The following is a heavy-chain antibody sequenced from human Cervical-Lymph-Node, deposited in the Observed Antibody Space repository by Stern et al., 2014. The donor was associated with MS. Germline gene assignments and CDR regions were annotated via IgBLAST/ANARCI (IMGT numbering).Heavy chain of an antibody. CDR2: INPDGSSA. Sequence: EVQLVESGGGLVQPGGSLRLSCAASGFTFSNYWMHWVRQAPGKGPVWVSRINPDGSSAQYADSVRGRFSISRDNAKSTLYLQMNSLGAEDTAVYYCARSPGGFYDFWGQGILVSVSS. J-gene: IGHJ4*02. CDR1: GFTFSNYW. D-gene: IGHD3-16*01. V-gene: IGHV3-74*03. CDR3: ARSPGGFYDF.